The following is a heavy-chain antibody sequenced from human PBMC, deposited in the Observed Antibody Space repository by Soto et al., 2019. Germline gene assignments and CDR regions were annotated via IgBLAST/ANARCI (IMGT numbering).Heavy chain of an antibody. D-gene: IGHD3-10*01. Sequence: EVHLLESGGGLVQPGGSLRLSCVASGFTFRNYDMRWVRQAPGKGLEWVSGISGSGGVTYYADSVKGRFTISRDNSKNTLYLQMNSLRANDTAVYYCAKDRQFRSYYESAGHYNNWGQGALVTVSS. V-gene: IGHV3-23*01. CDR3: AKDRQFRSYYESAGHYNN. CDR1: GFTFRNYD. J-gene: IGHJ4*02. CDR2: ISGSGGVT.